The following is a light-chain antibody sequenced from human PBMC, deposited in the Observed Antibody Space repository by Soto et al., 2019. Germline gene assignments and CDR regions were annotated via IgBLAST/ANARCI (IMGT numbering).Light chain of an antibody. CDR3: QQYDRSPWT. CDR1: QSVSSSY. J-gene: IGKJ1*01. V-gene: IGKV3-20*01. Sequence: EIVLTQSPGNLSLSPGETATLSCRASQSVSSSYLAWYQQKPGQAPRLLIYGASSRATGIPDRFSGSGSGTDFTLTISRLEPEDFAVYHCQQYDRSPWTFGQGTKVKIK. CDR2: GAS.